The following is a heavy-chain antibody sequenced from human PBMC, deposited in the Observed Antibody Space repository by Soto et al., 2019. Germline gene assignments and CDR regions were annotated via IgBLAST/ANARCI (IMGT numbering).Heavy chain of an antibody. V-gene: IGHV1-69*13. CDR3: ASGIQLWLRRINNGYSG. J-gene: IGHJ4*02. CDR1: GGTFSTYA. D-gene: IGHD5-18*01. Sequence: SVKVSCKAPGGTFSTYAMSWVRQAPGQGLEGMGGIIPMFGTANYAQRFQDRVTITADESTNTVYMELSSLRSEDTAVYFCASGIQLWLRRINNGYSGWGQGTLVTVSS. CDR2: IIPMFGTA.